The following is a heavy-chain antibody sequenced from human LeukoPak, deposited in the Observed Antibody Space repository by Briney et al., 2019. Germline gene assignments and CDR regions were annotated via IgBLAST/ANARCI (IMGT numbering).Heavy chain of an antibody. J-gene: IGHJ4*02. CDR3: ARARSPGYRSPDY. D-gene: IGHD6-19*01. V-gene: IGHV4-61*02. CDR1: GGSISSGSYY. Sequence: SQTLSLTCTVSGGSISSGSYYWSWIRQPAGKGLEWIGRIYTSGSTNYNPSLKSRVTISVDKSKNQFSLKLSSVTAADTAVYYCARARSPGYRSPDYWGQGTLVTVSS. CDR2: IYTSGST.